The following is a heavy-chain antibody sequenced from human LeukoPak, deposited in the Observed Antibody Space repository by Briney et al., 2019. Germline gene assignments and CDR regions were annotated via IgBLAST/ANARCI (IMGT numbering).Heavy chain of an antibody. J-gene: IGHJ6*03. V-gene: IGHV4-39*01. CDR2: LYYSGST. CDR1: GGSISSSSYY. Sequence: SETLSLTCTVSGGSISSSSYYWGWIRQPPGKGLEWIGSLYYSGSTYYNPSLKSRVTISVDTSKNQFSLKLSPVTAADTALYYCARHPGYYYYYMDVWGKGTTVTISS. CDR3: ARHPGYYYYYMDV.